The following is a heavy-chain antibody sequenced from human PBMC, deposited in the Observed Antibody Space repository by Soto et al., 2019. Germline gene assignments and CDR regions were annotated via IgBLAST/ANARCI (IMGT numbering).Heavy chain of an antibody. J-gene: IGHJ6*02. V-gene: IGHV3-21*01. CDR3: ARSGYDYVSGMDV. Sequence: GGSLRLSCAASGFTFSSYSMNWVRQAPGKGLEWVSSISSSSSYIYYADSVKGRFTISRDNAKNSLYLQMNSLRAEDTAVYYCARSGYDYVSGMDVWGQGTPVTVSS. CDR2: ISSSSSYI. D-gene: IGHD3-16*01. CDR1: GFTFSSYS.